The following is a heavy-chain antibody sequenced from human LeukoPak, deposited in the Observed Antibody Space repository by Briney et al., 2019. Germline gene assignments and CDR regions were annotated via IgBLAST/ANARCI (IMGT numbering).Heavy chain of an antibody. D-gene: IGHD1-14*01. CDR2: IYHSGRT. Sequence: SGTLSLTCAVSGGSISSSNWWSWVRQPPGKGPEWSGEIYHSGRTNYNPSLKSRVTISVDKSKKQFSLMLSSVTAADTAVYYCARERTSVAEYFQHWGQGTLVTVSS. CDR3: ARERTSVAEYFQH. V-gene: IGHV4-4*02. J-gene: IGHJ1*01. CDR1: GGSISSSNW.